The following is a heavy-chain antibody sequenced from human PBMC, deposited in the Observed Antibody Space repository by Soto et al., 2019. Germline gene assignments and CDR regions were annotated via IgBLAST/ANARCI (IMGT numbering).Heavy chain of an antibody. CDR3: ARAGIAVAGTFDF. CDR1: GGTFSSYA. J-gene: IGHJ4*02. CDR2: IIPIFGTA. Sequence: SVKVSCKASGGTFSSYAISWVRQAPGQGHEWMGGIIPIFGTANYAQKFQGRVTITADESTSIAYKELSSLRSEDTAVYSCARAGIAVAGTFDFWGQGTLVTVSS. D-gene: IGHD6-19*01. V-gene: IGHV1-69*13.